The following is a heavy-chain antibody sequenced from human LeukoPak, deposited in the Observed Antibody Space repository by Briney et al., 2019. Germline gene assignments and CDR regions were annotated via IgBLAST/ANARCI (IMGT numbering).Heavy chain of an antibody. J-gene: IGHJ4*02. CDR2: ISVSGGST. CDR1: GFTFSSYA. V-gene: IGHV3-23*01. CDR3: ARALVVSSYFDY. Sequence: GGSLRLSCAASGFTFSSYAMSWVRQAPGKGLEWVSVISVSGGSTYYADSVKGRFTISRDNSKNTLYLQMNSLRPEDTAVYYCARALVVSSYFDYWGQGTLVTVSS. D-gene: IGHD2-8*02.